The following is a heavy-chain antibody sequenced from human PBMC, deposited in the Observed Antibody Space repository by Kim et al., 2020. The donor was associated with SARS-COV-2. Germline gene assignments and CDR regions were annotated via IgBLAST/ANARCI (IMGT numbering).Heavy chain of an antibody. J-gene: IGHJ4*02. CDR2: ISGSSTYL. CDR1: GFTFTSYS. Sequence: GGSLRLSCAASGFTFTSYSMNWVRQAPGKGLEWVSSISGSSTYLYYADSVKGRFTISRDNAKNSLYLQMNSLRAEDTSVYYCARDTYGDYSFDYWGQGTLVTVSS. V-gene: IGHV3-21*01. D-gene: IGHD4-17*01. CDR3: ARDTYGDYSFDY.